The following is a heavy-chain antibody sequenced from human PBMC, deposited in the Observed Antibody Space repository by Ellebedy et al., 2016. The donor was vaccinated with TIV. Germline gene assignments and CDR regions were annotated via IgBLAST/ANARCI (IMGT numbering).Heavy chain of an antibody. CDR1: GYTFTSYY. D-gene: IGHD3-16*01. CDR2: INSSGGSA. V-gene: IGHV1-46*01. CDR3: ARSYQEGYALDV. J-gene: IGHJ6*02. Sequence: AASVKVSCKASGYTFTSYYIHWLRQALGQGLEWTGIINSSGGSAGYAQRFQGRITMTRDTSTSTAYMELRSLRSEDTAVYYCARSYQEGYALDVWGQGTTVTVSS.